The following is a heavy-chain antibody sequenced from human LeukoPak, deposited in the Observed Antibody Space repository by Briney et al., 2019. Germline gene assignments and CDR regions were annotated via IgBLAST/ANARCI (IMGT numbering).Heavy chain of an antibody. CDR2: ISAYNGNT. J-gene: IGHJ6*04. CDR3: ARDSLSLAANYYCYGMDV. Sequence: ASVKVSCKASGYTFTSYGISWVRQAPGQGLEWMGWISAYNGNTNYAQKLQGRVTMTTDTSTSTAYMELRSLRSDDTAVYYCARDSLSLAANYYCYGMDVWGKGATVTVSS. CDR1: GYTFTSYG. D-gene: IGHD6-25*01. V-gene: IGHV1-18*04.